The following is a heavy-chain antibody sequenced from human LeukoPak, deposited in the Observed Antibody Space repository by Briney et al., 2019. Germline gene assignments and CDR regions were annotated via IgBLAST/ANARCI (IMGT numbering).Heavy chain of an antibody. CDR2: IYYSGST. D-gene: IGHD1-26*01. CDR3: ARHGSIATGAFTH. Sequence: SETLSLTCTVSGGSISSSSYYWGWIRQPPGKGLEWIGSIYYSGSTYYNPSLRSRVTISVDTSKNQFSLKLGSVTAADTAVYYCARHGSIATGAFTHWGQGTLVTVSS. CDR1: GGSISSSSYY. J-gene: IGHJ4*02. V-gene: IGHV4-39*01.